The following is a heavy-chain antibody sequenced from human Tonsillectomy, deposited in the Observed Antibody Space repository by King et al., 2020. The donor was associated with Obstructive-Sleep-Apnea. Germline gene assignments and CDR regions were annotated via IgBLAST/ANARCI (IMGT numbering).Heavy chain of an antibody. CDR3: GGQQLVRGFDY. V-gene: IGHV4-31*03. CDR1: GGSISSGGYY. Sequence: VQLQESGPGLVKPSQTLSLTCTVSGGSISSGGYYWSWIRQHPGNGLEWIGYIYYIGSTDYNPSLKSRVTISVDTSKNQFSLKLSSVTAADTAVYYCGGQQLVRGFDYWGQGTLVTVSS. D-gene: IGHD6-13*01. CDR2: IYYIGST. J-gene: IGHJ4*02.